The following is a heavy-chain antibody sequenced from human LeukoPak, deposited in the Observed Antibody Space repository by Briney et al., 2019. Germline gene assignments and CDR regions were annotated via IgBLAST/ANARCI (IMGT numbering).Heavy chain of an antibody. V-gene: IGHV5-51*01. Sequence: GESLKISCKGSGYSFTSYWIGWVRQMPGKGLEWMGIIYPGDSDTRYSPSFQGQVTISADKFISTAYLQWSSLKASDTAMYYCARGLDDYYDSSGYIDYWGQGTLVTVSS. CDR3: ARGLDDYYDSSGYIDY. CDR1: GYSFTSYW. CDR2: IYPGDSDT. D-gene: IGHD3-22*01. J-gene: IGHJ4*02.